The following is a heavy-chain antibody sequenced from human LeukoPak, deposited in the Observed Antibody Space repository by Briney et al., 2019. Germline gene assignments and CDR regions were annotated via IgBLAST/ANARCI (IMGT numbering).Heavy chain of an antibody. J-gene: IGHJ4*02. CDR2: IYSGGST. Sequence: GGSLRLSCAASGFTVSSNCMSWVRQAPGKGLEWVSVIYSGGSTYYADSVKGRFTISRDNSKNTLYLQMNSLRAEDTAVYYCARDHSHYYFDYWGQGALVTVSS. CDR3: ARDHSHYYFDY. CDR1: GFTVSSNC. D-gene: IGHD5-18*01. V-gene: IGHV3-66*01.